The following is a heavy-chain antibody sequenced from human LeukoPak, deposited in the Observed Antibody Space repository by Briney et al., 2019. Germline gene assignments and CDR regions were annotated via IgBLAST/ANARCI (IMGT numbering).Heavy chain of an antibody. D-gene: IGHD1-7*01. CDR2: VYYSGTT. J-gene: IGHJ4*02. V-gene: IGHV4-59*08. CDR3: ARHLTGTKSLDY. CDR1: GGSISSCY. Sequence: SETLSLTCTVSGGSISSCYWSWIRQPPGKGLEWIGYVYYSGTTYYNPSLKSRVTISVDRPKNQLSLNLSSVTAADTAVYYCARHLTGTKSLDYWGPGSLVTVSS.